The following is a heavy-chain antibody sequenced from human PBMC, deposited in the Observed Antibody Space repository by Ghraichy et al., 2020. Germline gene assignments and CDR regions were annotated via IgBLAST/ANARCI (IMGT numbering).Heavy chain of an antibody. J-gene: IGHJ4*02. V-gene: IGHV4-34*01. D-gene: IGHD3-9*01. CDR1: GGSFSGYY. CDR2: INHSGST. Sequence: GGSFSGYYWSWIRQPPGKGLEWIGEINHSGSTNYNPSLKSRVTISVDTSKNQFSLKLSSVTAADTAVYYCAGGGRGRYFDWLLYQYWGQGTLVTVSS. CDR3: AGGGRGRYFDWLLYQY.